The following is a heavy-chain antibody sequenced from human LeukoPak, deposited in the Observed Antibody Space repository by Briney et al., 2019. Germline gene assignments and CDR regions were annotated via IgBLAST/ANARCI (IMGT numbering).Heavy chain of an antibody. CDR2: IYYSGST. Sequence: SETLSLTCTVSGGSISSYYWSWIRQPPGKGLEWIGYIYYSGSTYYNPSLKSRVTISVDTSMNQFSLKLSSVTAADTAVYYCARVYDSSDAEFDPWGQGTLVTVSS. CDR1: GGSISSYY. D-gene: IGHD3-22*01. J-gene: IGHJ5*02. CDR3: ARVYDSSDAEFDP. V-gene: IGHV4-59*06.